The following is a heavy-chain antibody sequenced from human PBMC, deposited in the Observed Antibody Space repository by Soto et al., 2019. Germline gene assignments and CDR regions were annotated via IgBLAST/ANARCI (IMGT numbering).Heavy chain of an antibody. CDR2: IGPESGAT. CDR3: GRGRSGQIVVFY. D-gene: IGHD1-26*01. J-gene: IGHJ4*02. Sequence: ASVKVSCKASGYTFTGHYIHWVRQAPEQGPEWMGEIGPESGATRYAQRLQGRVTMTRDMSITTVYMELNNLSPDDTAVYYCGRGRSGQIVVFYWGQGTPVTVSS. V-gene: IGHV1-2*02. CDR1: GYTFTGHY.